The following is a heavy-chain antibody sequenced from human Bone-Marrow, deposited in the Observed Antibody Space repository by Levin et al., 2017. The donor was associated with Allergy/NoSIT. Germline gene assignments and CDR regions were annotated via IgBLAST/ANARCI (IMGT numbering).Heavy chain of an antibody. CDR2: IKQDGSEK. V-gene: IGHV3-7*01. J-gene: IGHJ6*02. CDR3: AREGLRGLYGMDV. Sequence: GGSLRLSCAASGFTFSSYWMSWVRQAPGKGLEWVANIKQDGSEKYYVDSVKGRFTISRDNAKNSLYLQMNSLRAEDTAVYYCAREGLRGLYGMDVWGQGTTVTVSS. D-gene: IGHD4-17*01. CDR1: GFTFSSYW.